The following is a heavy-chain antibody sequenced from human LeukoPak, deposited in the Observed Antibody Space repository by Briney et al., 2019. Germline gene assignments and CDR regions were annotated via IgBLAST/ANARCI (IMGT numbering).Heavy chain of an antibody. D-gene: IGHD5-18*01. CDR3: ARDLGYSYPYYFDF. J-gene: IGHJ4*02. Sequence: GRFTISRDNAKNSLYLQMDSLGAEDTAVYYCARDLGYSYPYYFDFWGQGTLVTVSS. V-gene: IGHV3-48*03.